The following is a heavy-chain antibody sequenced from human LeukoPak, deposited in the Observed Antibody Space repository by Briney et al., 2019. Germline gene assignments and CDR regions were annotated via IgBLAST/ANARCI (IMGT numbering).Heavy chain of an antibody. CDR2: IYTSGST. V-gene: IGHV4-4*07. D-gene: IGHD2-21*01. CDR1: GGSISSYY. J-gene: IGHJ3*02. CDR3: ARSTYCGGDRYAFDI. Sequence: SETLSLTCTVSGGSISSYYWSWIRQPAGKGLEWIGRIYTSGSTNYNPSLKSRVTMSVDTSKNHFSLKLSSVTAADTAVYYCARSTYCGGDRYAFDIWGQGTMVTVSS.